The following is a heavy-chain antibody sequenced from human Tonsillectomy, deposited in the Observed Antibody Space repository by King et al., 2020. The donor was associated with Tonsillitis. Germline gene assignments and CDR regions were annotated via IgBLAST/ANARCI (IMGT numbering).Heavy chain of an antibody. V-gene: IGHV3-30*18. D-gene: IGHD3-22*01. CDR1: GFTFSSYG. J-gene: IGHJ6*03. CDR3: VKYYYASSGYYSNRGYSMDV. Sequence: VQLVESGGGVVQPGRSLRLSCAASGFTFSSYGMHWVRQAPGKGLEWVAVISYDGSNKYYADSVKGRFTISRDNSKNTLYLQMNSLIAEDTAVYYCVKYYYASSGYYSNRGYSMDVWGKGTTVTVSS. CDR2: ISYDGSNK.